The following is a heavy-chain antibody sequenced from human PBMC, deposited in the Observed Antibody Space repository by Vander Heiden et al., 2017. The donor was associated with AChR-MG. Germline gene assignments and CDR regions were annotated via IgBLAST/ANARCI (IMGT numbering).Heavy chain of an antibody. CDR1: GFTFTNYH. J-gene: IGHJ4*02. Sequence: QVQLVQSGAEVKKPVASLKVSCKTSGFTFTNYHMHWVRQAPGQGLEWVGTINPSLDSTHYAQKFQGRVRMTRDTSTKTVYMDMTSLRPEDTAVYFCARELTGSFYFDFWGQGSLVTVSS. CDR2: INPSLDST. D-gene: IGHD1-26*01. V-gene: IGHV1-46*03. CDR3: ARELTGSFYFDF.